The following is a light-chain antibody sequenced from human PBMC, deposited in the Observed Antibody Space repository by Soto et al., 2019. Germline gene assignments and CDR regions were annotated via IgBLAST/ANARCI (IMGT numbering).Light chain of an antibody. Sequence: QSELTQPASVSGSPEQSITISCTGTSSDVGGYSYVSWYQQHPGKAPKLMIYDVSNRPSGVSNRFSGSKSGNTASLTISGLQAEDESDYCCSSYTSSRTRVFGAGTKSPS. J-gene: IGLJ1*01. V-gene: IGLV2-14*01. CDR3: SSYTSSRTRV. CDR2: DVS. CDR1: SSDVGGYSY.